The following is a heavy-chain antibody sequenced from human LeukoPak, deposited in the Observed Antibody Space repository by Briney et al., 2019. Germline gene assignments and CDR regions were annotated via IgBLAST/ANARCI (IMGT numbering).Heavy chain of an antibody. CDR3: ARGSSGWYKNVDY. Sequence: ASEKVSCKASGYTFTGYYMHWVRQAPGQGLECMGWINPNSGGTNYAQKFQGRVTMTRDTSISTAYMELSRLRSDDTAVYYCARGSSGWYKNVDYWGQGTLVTASS. J-gene: IGHJ4*02. V-gene: IGHV1-2*02. D-gene: IGHD6-19*01. CDR2: INPNSGGT. CDR1: GYTFTGYY.